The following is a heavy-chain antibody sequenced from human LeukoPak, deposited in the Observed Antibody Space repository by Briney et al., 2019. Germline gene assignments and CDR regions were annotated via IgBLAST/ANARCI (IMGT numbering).Heavy chain of an antibody. D-gene: IGHD5-18*01. Sequence: GRSLRLSCAASGFTFSSYAMHWVRQAPGKGLEWVAVISYDGSNKYYADSVKGRFTISRDNSKNTLYLQMNSLRAEDTAVYYCARDPLVVSYGYTAIDYWGQGTLVTVSS. V-gene: IGHV3-30-3*01. CDR3: ARDPLVVSYGYTAIDY. CDR2: ISYDGSNK. J-gene: IGHJ4*02. CDR1: GFTFSSYA.